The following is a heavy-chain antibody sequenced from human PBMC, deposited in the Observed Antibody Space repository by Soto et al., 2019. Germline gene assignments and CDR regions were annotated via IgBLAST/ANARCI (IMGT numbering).Heavy chain of an antibody. Sequence: LRLSFAASGFTLSSYWMSWVRQTPGRGLEWVASIKQDGSEKYSVDSVKGRFTISRDNDKNSLYLQMNSLRAEDTAVYYCARGGGIYYDFWSGSTYYYYGLDVWGQGTTVTVSS. J-gene: IGHJ6*02. V-gene: IGHV3-7*03. CDR2: IKQDGSEK. D-gene: IGHD3-3*01. CDR1: GFTLSSYW. CDR3: ARGGGIYYDFWSGSTYYYYGLDV.